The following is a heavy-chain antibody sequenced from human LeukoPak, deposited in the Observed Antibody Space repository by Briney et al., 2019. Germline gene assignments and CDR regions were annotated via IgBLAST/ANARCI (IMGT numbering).Heavy chain of an antibody. Sequence: NPGRSLRLSCAASGFTFSDYYMSWIRQAPGKGLEWVSYISSSGSTIYYADSVKGRFTISRDNAKNSLYLQMNSLRAEDTAVYYCARDRARIAAAGVVNFDYWGQGTLVTVSS. CDR3: ARDRARIAAAGVVNFDY. CDR2: ISSSGSTI. J-gene: IGHJ4*02. CDR1: GFTFSDYY. V-gene: IGHV3-11*04. D-gene: IGHD6-13*01.